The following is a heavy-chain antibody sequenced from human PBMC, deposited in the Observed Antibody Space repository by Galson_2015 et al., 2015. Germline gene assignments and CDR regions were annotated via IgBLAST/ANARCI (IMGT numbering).Heavy chain of an antibody. D-gene: IGHD3-10*01. V-gene: IGHV3-30*18. Sequence: SLRLSCAASGFTSSSYGMHWVRQAPGKGLEWVAVISYDGSNKYYADSVKGRFTISRDNSKNTLYLQMNSLRAEDTAVYYCAKVRTFGISLPDPWGQGTLVTVSS. CDR3: AKVRTFGISLPDP. CDR1: GFTSSSYG. CDR2: ISYDGSNK. J-gene: IGHJ5*02.